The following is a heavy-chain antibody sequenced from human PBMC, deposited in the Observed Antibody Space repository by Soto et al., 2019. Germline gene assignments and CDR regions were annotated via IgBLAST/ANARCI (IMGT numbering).Heavy chain of an antibody. V-gene: IGHV1-18*01. CDR2: ISAYNGNT. CDR1: GYTFTSYG. CDR3: AREDYDSSGYYYFDY. J-gene: IGHJ4*02. D-gene: IGHD3-22*01. Sequence: ASVKVSCKASGYTFTSYGISWVRQAPGQGLEWMGWISAYNGNTNYAQKLQGRVTMTTDTSTSTAYMELRSLRSDDTAVYYCAREDYDSSGYYYFDYWGQGSLVTVSS.